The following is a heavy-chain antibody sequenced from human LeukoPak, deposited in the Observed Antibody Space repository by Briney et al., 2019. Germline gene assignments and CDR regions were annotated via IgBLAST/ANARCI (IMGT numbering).Heavy chain of an antibody. J-gene: IGHJ6*02. Sequence: GASVKVSCKASGYTFTSYGISWVRQAPGQGLEWMGWISAYNGNTNYAQKLQDRVTMTTDTSTSTAYMELRSLRSDDTAVYYCARDGAVWYYYYGMDVWGQGTTVTVSS. CDR3: ARDGAVWYYYYGMDV. V-gene: IGHV1-18*01. D-gene: IGHD3-16*01. CDR2: ISAYNGNT. CDR1: GYTFTSYG.